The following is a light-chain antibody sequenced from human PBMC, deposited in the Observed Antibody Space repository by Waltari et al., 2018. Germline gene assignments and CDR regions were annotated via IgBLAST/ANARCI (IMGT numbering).Light chain of an antibody. Sequence: ELVLTQSPGTLSLSPGESATPSCRTSQSVTRDLASYQQKPGQAPRLLIYGASNRATGIPDRCSGSGSGTDFSLTISSLEPEDFAVYYCEHYLRLPVTCGQGTKVEVK. CDR1: QSVTRD. CDR3: EHYLRLPVT. V-gene: IGKV3-20*01. J-gene: IGKJ1*01. CDR2: GAS.